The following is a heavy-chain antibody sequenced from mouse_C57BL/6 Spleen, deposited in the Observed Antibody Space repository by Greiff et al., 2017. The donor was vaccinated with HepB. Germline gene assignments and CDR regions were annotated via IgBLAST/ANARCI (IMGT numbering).Heavy chain of an antibody. J-gene: IGHJ1*03. Sequence: EVKLVESGPGLVKPSQSLSLTCSVTGYSITSGYYWNWIRQFPGNKLEWMGYISYDGSNNYNPSLKNRISITRDTSKNQFFLKLNSVTTEDTATYYCAREMGHLRYFDVWGTGTTVTVSS. V-gene: IGHV3-6*01. CDR3: AREMGHLRYFDV. D-gene: IGHD2-1*01. CDR2: ISYDGSN. CDR1: GYSITSGYY.